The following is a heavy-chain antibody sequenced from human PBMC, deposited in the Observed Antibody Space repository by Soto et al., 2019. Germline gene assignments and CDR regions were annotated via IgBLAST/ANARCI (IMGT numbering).Heavy chain of an antibody. CDR2: IYSGGEP. CDR1: GFTVSSNY. V-gene: IGHV3-53*02. J-gene: IGHJ4*02. Sequence: EVQLVETGGGLIQPGGSLKLSCAASGFTVSSNYMSWVRQPPGKGLEWVSVIYSGGEPYSADTVKGRFSISRDNSKNTLYLQMNSLRAEDTAVYYCARGLWGGASFDYWGQGTMVTVSS. CDR3: ARGLWGGASFDY. D-gene: IGHD1-26*01.